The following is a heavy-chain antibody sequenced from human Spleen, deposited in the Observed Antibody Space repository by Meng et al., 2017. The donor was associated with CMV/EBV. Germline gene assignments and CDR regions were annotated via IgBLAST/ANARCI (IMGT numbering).Heavy chain of an antibody. CDR1: GFTVSYNY. V-gene: IGHV3-53*01. CDR3: HIMGF. D-gene: IGHD5-12*01. CDR2: IYGGDTT. J-gene: IGHJ4*02. Sequence: LSLTCAASGFTVSYNYMSWVRQAPGKGLEWVSVIYGGDTTYYADSVKGRFTISRDNSKKTLYLQMNNLRAEDTAVYYCHIMGFWGQGTLVTVSS.